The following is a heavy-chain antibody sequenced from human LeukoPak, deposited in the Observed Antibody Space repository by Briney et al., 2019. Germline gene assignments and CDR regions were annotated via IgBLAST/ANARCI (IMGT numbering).Heavy chain of an antibody. Sequence: PGGSLRLSCAASGFTFSSYAMSWVRQAPGKGLEWVSAISGSGGSTYYADSVKGRFTISRDNAKNSLYLQMNSLRAEDTALYYCARSSGYYYVEPVYFDYWGQGTLVTVSS. CDR2: ISGSGGST. J-gene: IGHJ4*02. V-gene: IGHV3-23*01. D-gene: IGHD3-22*01. CDR1: GFTFSSYA. CDR3: ARSSGYYYVEPVYFDY.